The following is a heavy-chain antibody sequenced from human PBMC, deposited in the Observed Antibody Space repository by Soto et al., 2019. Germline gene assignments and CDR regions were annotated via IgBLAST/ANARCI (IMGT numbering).Heavy chain of an antibody. CDR1: GGSFSGYY. CDR3: ARGGGAKGDYYYGMDV. J-gene: IGHJ6*02. CDR2: INHSGST. D-gene: IGHD1-26*01. V-gene: IGHV4-34*01. Sequence: SETVSLTCAVYGGSFSGYYWSWIRQPPGKGLEWIGEINHSGSTYYNPSLKIRVTISVDTSKNQFSLKLSSVTAADTAVYYCARGGGAKGDYYYGMDVWGQGTTVT.